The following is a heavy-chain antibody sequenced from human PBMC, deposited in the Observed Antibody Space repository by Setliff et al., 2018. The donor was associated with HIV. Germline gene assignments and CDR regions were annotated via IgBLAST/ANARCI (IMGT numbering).Heavy chain of an antibody. J-gene: IGHJ6*03. V-gene: IGHV4-39*07. Sequence: PSETLSLTCSVSGASISNNNDYWGWIRQPPGKGLEWIGDISYSGSTYYNPSLKTRVTISIDSSKNQFSLKLSSVTAADTAVYYCARSSRVVCAMVDYYYMDVWGKGTTVTVSS. CDR1: GASISNNNDY. CDR3: ARSSRVVCAMVDYYYMDV. D-gene: IGHD2-8*02. CDR2: ISYSGST.